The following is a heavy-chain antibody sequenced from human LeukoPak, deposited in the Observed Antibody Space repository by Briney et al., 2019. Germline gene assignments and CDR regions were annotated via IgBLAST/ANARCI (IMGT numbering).Heavy chain of an antibody. CDR1: GYTFTDYH. D-gene: IGHD4-17*01. V-gene: IGHV1-2*02. Sequence: ASVKVSCKASGYTFTDYHIHWVRQAPGQGLEWMGWINPSSGGTNYAQKFQGRVTMTRDTSISTAYMEVSSLRSDDAAVYYCARTVTTRNGYWGQGTLVTVSS. J-gene: IGHJ4*02. CDR2: INPSSGGT. CDR3: ARTVTTRNGY.